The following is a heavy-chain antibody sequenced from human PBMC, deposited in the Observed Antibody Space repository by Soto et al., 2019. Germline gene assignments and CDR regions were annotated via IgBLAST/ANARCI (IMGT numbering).Heavy chain of an antibody. CDR3: ARQWLVQEGWFDP. D-gene: IGHD6-19*01. J-gene: IGHJ5*02. Sequence: PGGSLRLSCAASGFTFSSYWMSWGRQAPGKGLEWVANIKQDGSEKYYVDSVKGRFTISRDNAKNSLYLQMNSLRAEDTAVYYCARQWLVQEGWFDPWGQGTLVTVSS. CDR2: IKQDGSEK. V-gene: IGHV3-7*01. CDR1: GFTFSSYW.